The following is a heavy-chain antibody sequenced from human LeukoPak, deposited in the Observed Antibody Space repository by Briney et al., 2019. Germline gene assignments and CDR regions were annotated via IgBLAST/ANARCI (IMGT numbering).Heavy chain of an antibody. CDR3: TKDKGRISIVAPKDSITI. D-gene: IGHD6-6*01. CDR2: ISGSGGST. Sequence: GGSLRLSCVASGLTFSSSAISWVRQAPGKGLEWVSAISGSGGSTYYADSVRGRFTISRDNSKNTLYLQMNSLRAEDTAIYYCTKDKGRISIVAPKDSITIWSQGTMVTVSS. J-gene: IGHJ3*02. CDR1: GLTFSSSA. V-gene: IGHV3-23*01.